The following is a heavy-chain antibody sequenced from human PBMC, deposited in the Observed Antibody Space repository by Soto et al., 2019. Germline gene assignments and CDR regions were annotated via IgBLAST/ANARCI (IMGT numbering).Heavy chain of an antibody. J-gene: IGHJ6*02. CDR2: IYYSGST. CDR1: GGSISISSNY. CDR3: ASFGVPAVYYGMDV. Sequence: SETLSRTCTVAGGSISISSNYWVGIRQPPGKGLEWIGSIYYSGSTYYNPSLKSRVTISVDTSKNQFSLKLSSVTAADTAVYYCASFGVPAVYYGMDVWGQGTTVTVSS. D-gene: IGHD2-2*01. V-gene: IGHV4-39*01.